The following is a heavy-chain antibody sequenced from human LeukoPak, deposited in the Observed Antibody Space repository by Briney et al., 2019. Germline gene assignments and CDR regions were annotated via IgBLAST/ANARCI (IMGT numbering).Heavy chain of an antibody. CDR3: ARDVSVYCSGECYGRIDY. Sequence: GGSLRLSCAASGFTFSSYSMDWVRQAPGKGLEWVSCISSSGGYIYYADSVKGRFTISRDNAKNSLYLQMNSLRAEDTAVYYCARDVSVYCSGECYGRIDYWGQGTPVTVSS. CDR2: ISSSGGYI. V-gene: IGHV3-21*01. CDR1: GFTFSSYS. D-gene: IGHD2-21*01. J-gene: IGHJ4*02.